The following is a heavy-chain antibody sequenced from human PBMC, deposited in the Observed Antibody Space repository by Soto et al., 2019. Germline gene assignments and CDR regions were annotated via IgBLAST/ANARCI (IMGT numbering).Heavy chain of an antibody. V-gene: IGHV1-69*01. CDR1: GGTFSSYA. J-gene: IGHJ4*02. Sequence: QVQLVQSGAEVKKPGSSVKVSCKASGGTFSSYAISWVRQAPGQGLEWMGGIIPIFGTANYAQKFQGRVTITADESTSTAYMELGSLRSEDTAVYYWAGGGGDGYNPTSGAFDYWGQGTLVTVSS. D-gene: IGHD5-12*01. CDR3: AGGGGDGYNPTSGAFDY. CDR2: IIPIFGTA.